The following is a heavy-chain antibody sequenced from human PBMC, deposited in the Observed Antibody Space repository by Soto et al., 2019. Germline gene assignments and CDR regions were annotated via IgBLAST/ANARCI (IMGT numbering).Heavy chain of an antibody. Sequence: QVQLVESGGGVVQPGRSLRLSCAASGFTFSSYAMYWVRQAPGKGLEWVAVISYDGNNKYYADSVKGRFTISRDNSKXPXXXQXYSLRAEDTAVYYCARAGCDGGSCYTLVGLRYGMDVWGQGTTVTVSS. CDR1: GFTFSSYA. J-gene: IGHJ6*02. CDR3: ARAGCDGGSCYTLVGLRYGMDV. D-gene: IGHD2-15*01. CDR2: ISYDGNNK. V-gene: IGHV3-30-3*01.